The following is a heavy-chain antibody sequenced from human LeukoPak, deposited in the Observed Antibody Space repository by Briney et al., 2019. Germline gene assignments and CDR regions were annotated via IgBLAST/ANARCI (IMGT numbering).Heavy chain of an antibody. Sequence: SETLSLTCTVSGGSISSYYWSWIRQPPGKGLEWIGYIYTSGSTNYNPSLKSRVTISVDTSKNQFSLKLSSVTAADTAVYYCAGTGAETFDYWGQGTLVTVSS. CDR3: AGTGAETFDY. J-gene: IGHJ4*02. V-gene: IGHV4-4*09. CDR1: GGSISSYY. CDR2: IYTSGST.